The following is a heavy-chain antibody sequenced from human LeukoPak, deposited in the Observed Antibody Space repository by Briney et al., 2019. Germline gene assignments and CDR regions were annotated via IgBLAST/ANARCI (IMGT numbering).Heavy chain of an antibody. CDR2: VYYSGST. Sequence: SETLSLTCTVSGDSSSRRSYYWGWIRQPPGEGLEWIGSVYYSGSTYINPSLQSRVTISVDTSKNRFSLRLISVTAADTAVYYCARHEGWLAENWFDPWGQGTLVTVSS. CDR3: ARHEGWLAENWFDP. D-gene: IGHD5-24*01. V-gene: IGHV4-39*01. J-gene: IGHJ5*02. CDR1: GDSSSRRSYY.